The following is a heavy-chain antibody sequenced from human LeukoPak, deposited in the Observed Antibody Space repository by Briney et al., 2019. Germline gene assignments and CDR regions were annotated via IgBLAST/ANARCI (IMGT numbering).Heavy chain of an antibody. CDR2: IYYSGST. CDR3: ARDKSQWGYYYYYGMDV. J-gene: IGHJ6*02. D-gene: IGHD1-26*01. Sequence: SETLSLTCTVSGGSVSSGSYYWSWIRQPPGKGLEWIGYIYYSGSTNYNPSLKSRVTISVDTSKNQFSLKLSSETAADTAVYYCARDKSQWGYYYYYGMDVWGQGTTVTVSS. V-gene: IGHV4-61*01. CDR1: GGSVSSGSYY.